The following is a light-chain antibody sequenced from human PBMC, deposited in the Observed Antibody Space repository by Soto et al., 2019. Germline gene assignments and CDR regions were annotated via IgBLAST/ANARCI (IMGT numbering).Light chain of an antibody. Sequence: IVLTQSPGTLSLSPGERATLSCRASDSVSISYLAWYQQTPGQAPRLLIYGASTRATGIPDRFSGSGSGTEFALTSSRLEPEDSGGYCCQQWGNSPRVTFGGGTKVEIK. CDR2: GAS. V-gene: IGKV3-20*01. J-gene: IGKJ4*01. CDR3: QQWGNSPRVT. CDR1: DSVSISY.